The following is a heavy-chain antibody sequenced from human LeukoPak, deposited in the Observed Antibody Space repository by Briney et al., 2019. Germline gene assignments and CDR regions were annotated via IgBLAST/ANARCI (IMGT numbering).Heavy chain of an antibody. Sequence: GGSLRLSCAASGFTFSSYAMSWVRQAPGKGLEWVSAISGSGGSTYYADSVKGRFTISRDNSKNTLYLQINSLRAEDTAVYYCAKELIVWFGELSPLDYWGQGTLVTVSS. V-gene: IGHV3-23*01. J-gene: IGHJ4*02. CDR3: AKELIVWFGELSPLDY. CDR1: GFTFSSYA. CDR2: ISGSGGST. D-gene: IGHD3-10*01.